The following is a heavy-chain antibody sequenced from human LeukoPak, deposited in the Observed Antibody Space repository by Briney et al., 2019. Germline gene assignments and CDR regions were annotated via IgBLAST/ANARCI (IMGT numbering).Heavy chain of an antibody. V-gene: IGHV3-23*01. J-gene: IGHJ4*02. CDR2: ISGSGGST. CDR3: AKVVAAALYYFDY. D-gene: IGHD6-13*01. CDR1: GFTFSSYA. Sequence: GGSLRLCGAASGFTFSSYAMSWVRQAPGKGLECVSAISGSGGSTYYADSVKGRFTISRDNSKNTLYLQMNSLRAEDTAVYYCAKVVAAALYYFDYWGQGTLVTVSS.